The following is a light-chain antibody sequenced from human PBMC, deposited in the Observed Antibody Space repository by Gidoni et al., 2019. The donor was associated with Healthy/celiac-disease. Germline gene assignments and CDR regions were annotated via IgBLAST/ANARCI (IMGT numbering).Light chain of an antibody. CDR2: DAS. CDR1: QDISNY. Sequence: DIQMTQSPSSLSASVGDRVTITCQASQDISNYLNWYQQKPGKAPKLLIYDASNLETGVPSRSSGSGSGTDFTFTISSLQPEDIATYYCQQYDNLPLTFGGXTKVEIK. V-gene: IGKV1-33*01. CDR3: QQYDNLPLT. J-gene: IGKJ4*01.